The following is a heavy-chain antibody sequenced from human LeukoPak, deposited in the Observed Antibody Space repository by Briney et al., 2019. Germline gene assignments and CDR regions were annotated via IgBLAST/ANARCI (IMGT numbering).Heavy chain of an antibody. V-gene: IGHV3-30-3*01. CDR1: GFPFSGYA. CDR2: ISHDGTNT. Sequence: GSLRLSCAASGFPFSGYAIHWVRQAPGKGLEWVAVISHDGTNTYYADSVKGRFTNSRDNSKNTLYLQMNSLRTEDTAVYYCARHRGPSLHSSGYFDYWGQGTLVTVSS. CDR3: ARHRGPSLHSSGYFDY. J-gene: IGHJ4*02. D-gene: IGHD3-22*01.